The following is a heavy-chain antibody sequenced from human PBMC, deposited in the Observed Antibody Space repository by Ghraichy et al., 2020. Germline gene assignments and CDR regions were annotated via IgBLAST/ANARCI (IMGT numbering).Heavy chain of an antibody. CDR3: ATKHNFRFDD. V-gene: IGHV3-7*03. CDR2: IKPDGSET. D-gene: IGHD1-20*01. J-gene: IGHJ4*02. CDR1: GFTFSTYW. Sequence: LSLTCAASGFTFSTYWMSWVRQAPGKGLEWVANIKPDGSETYYVDSVKGRFSISRDNAKNSLYLQINSLRAEDTAVYYCATKHNFRFDDWGLGSLVTVSS.